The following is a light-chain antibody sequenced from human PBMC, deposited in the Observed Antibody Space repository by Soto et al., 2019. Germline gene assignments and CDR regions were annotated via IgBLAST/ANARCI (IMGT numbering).Light chain of an antibody. CDR1: QGISSY. Sequence: AIRMTQSPSSLSASTGDRVTITCRASQGISSYLAWYQQKPGKDPKLLIYAASTLQSGVPSRFSGSGSGTDFTLTISCLQSEDFATYYCQQYFSSPVTFGQGTKVEIK. J-gene: IGKJ1*01. CDR2: AAS. V-gene: IGKV1-8*01. CDR3: QQYFSSPVT.